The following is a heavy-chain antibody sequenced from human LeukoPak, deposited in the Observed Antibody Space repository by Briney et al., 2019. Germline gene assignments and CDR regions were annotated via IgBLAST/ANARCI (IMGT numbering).Heavy chain of an antibody. CDR1: GSSISNYY. Sequence: SETLSLTCIVSGSSISNYYWSWIRQPPGKGLEWIGEIIHSGSTNYNPSLKSRVTISVDTSKNQFSLKLSSVTAADTAVYYCARHGDYYGSGSRYWGQGTLVTVSS. CDR3: ARHGDYYGSGSRY. CDR2: IIHSGST. D-gene: IGHD3-10*01. J-gene: IGHJ4*02. V-gene: IGHV4-34*12.